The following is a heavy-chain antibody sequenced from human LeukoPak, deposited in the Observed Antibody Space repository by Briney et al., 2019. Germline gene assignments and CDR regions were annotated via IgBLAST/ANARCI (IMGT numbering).Heavy chain of an antibody. CDR3: ARAMVRGVFDY. CDR2: INHSGST. D-gene: IGHD3-10*01. CDR1: GGSFSGYY. J-gene: IGHJ4*02. V-gene: IGHV4-34*01. Sequence: SETLSLTCAVYGGSFSGYYWSWIRQPPGKGLEWIGEINHSGSTNYNPSLKSRVTISVDTSKNQFSLKLSSVTAADTAVYYCARAMVRGVFDYWGQGTLVTVSS.